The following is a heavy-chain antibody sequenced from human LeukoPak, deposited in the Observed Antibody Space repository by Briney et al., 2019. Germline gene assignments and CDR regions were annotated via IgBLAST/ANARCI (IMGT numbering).Heavy chain of an antibody. CDR1: GFTVSSNY. CDR3: ARDLMGARGY. V-gene: IGHV3-53*01. D-gene: IGHD1-26*01. CDR2: IYSDDNT. Sequence: PGGSLRHSCAASGFTVSSNYMSWVRQAPGKGLEWASVIYSDDNTYYADSVKGRFTISRDNSKNTLYLQMNSLRAEDTAVYYCARDLMGARGYWGQGTLVTVSS. J-gene: IGHJ4*02.